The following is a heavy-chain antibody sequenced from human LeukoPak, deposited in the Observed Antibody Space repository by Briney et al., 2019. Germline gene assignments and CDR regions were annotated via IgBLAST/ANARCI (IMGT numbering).Heavy chain of an antibody. D-gene: IGHD6-19*01. CDR2: ISGSGGSS. V-gene: IGHV3-23*01. CDR1: GFTFSSYA. J-gene: IGHJ6*02. CDR3: AKEQEQWLVLQHYGLDV. Sequence: PGGSLRLSCAASGFTFSSYAMSWVRQAPGKGLEWVSTISGSGGSSYYADSVKGRFTISRDNSNNTLYLHLNSLRAEDTAVYYCAKEQEQWLVLQHYGLDVWGQGTTVTVSS.